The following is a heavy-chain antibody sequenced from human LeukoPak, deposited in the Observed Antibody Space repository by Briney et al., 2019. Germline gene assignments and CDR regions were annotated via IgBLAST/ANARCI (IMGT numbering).Heavy chain of an antibody. J-gene: IGHJ5*02. CDR1: GFTFSSYA. CDR2: ISSNGGST. CDR3: ARGYNWFDP. V-gene: IGHV3-64*01. Sequence: GGSLRLSCAASGFTFSSYAMHWVRQAPGKGLEYVSAISSNGGSTYYANSVEGRFTISRDNSKNTLYLQMGSLRTEDMAVYYCARGYNWFDPWGQGTLVTVSS.